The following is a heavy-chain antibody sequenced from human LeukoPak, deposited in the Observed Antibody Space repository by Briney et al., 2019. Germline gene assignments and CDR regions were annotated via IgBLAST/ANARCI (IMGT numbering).Heavy chain of an antibody. CDR1: GGSISSSSYY. CDR2: IYYSGST. V-gene: IGHV4-61*05. J-gene: IGHJ2*01. Sequence: ASETLSLTCAVSGGSISSSSYYWGWIRQPPGKGLEWIGYIYYSGSTNYNPSLKSRVTISVDTSKNQFSLKLSSVTAADTAVYYCARHGPPTVAYLYFDLWGRGTLVTVSS. CDR3: ARHGPPTVAYLYFDL. D-gene: IGHD4-23*01.